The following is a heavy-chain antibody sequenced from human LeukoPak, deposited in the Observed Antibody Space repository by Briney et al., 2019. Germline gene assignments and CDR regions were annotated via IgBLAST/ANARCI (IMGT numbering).Heavy chain of an antibody. V-gene: IGHV4-59*06. J-gene: IGHJ6*02. CDR2: IYYSGST. CDR3: ASTVTTRHYYGMDV. Sequence: SETLSLTCTVSGGSISSYYWSWIRQPPGKGLEWIGYIYYSGSTYYNPSLKSRVTISVDTSKNQFSLKLSSVTAADTAVYYCASTVTTRHYYGMDVWGQGTTVTVSS. CDR1: GGSISSYY. D-gene: IGHD4-17*01.